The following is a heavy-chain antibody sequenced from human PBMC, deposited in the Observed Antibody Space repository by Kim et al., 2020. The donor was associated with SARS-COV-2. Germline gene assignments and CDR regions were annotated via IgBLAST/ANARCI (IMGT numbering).Heavy chain of an antibody. Sequence: ASVKVSCKASGYTFTSYDINWVRQATGQGLEWMGWMNPNSGNTGYAQKFQGRVTMTRNTSISTAYMELSSLRSEDTAVYYCARVDCSSTSCKFDYWGQGTLVTVSS. V-gene: IGHV1-8*01. CDR2: MNPNSGNT. CDR3: ARVDCSSTSCKFDY. D-gene: IGHD2-2*01. J-gene: IGHJ4*02. CDR1: GYTFTSYD.